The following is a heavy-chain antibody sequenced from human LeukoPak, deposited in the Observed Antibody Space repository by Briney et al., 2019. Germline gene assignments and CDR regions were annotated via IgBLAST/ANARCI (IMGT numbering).Heavy chain of an antibody. CDR2: IYHSGST. J-gene: IGHJ4*02. Sequence: SETLSLTCTVSGYSISSGYYWGWIRQPPGKGLEWIGSIYHSGSTYYNPSLKSRVTISVDTSKNQFSLKLASVTAADTAVYYCARGVPPTKKTYYFDYWGQGTLVTVSS. CDR1: GYSISSGYY. V-gene: IGHV4-38-2*02. CDR3: ARGVPPTKKTYYFDY. D-gene: IGHD2-2*01.